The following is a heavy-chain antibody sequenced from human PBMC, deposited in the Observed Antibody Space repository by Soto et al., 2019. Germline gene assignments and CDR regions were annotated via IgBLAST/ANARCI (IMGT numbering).Heavy chain of an antibody. CDR1: GFTFSSYW. D-gene: IGHD3-22*01. CDR3: ARDHGGSSGYSSFDF. J-gene: IGHJ4*02. CDR2: INQDGSAK. Sequence: GGSLRLSCTASGFTFSSYWMSWVRQAPGKGLEWVANINQDGSAKYYVDSVKGRFTISRDNAKNSLYLQMNSLRAEDTAVYYCARDHGGSSGYSSFDFWGQGTMVTVSS. V-gene: IGHV3-7*01.